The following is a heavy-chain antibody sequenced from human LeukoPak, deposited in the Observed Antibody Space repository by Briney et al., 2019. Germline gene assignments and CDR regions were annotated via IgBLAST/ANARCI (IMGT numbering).Heavy chain of an antibody. J-gene: IGHJ4*02. D-gene: IGHD4-17*01. V-gene: IGHV3-49*03. CDR1: GFTFGDYA. CDR2: IRSKDYGGTT. CDR3: TRDTDYGDYEVEDY. Sequence: GGSLRLSCTASGFTFGDYAMSWFRQAPGKGLEWVGFIRSKDYGGTTEYAASVKGRFTISRDDSKSIAYLQMNSLKTEDTAVYYCTRDTDYGDYEVEDYWGQGTLVTVSS.